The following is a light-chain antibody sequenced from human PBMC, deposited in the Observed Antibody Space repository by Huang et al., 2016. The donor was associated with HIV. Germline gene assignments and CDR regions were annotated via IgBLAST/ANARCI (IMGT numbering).Light chain of an antibody. J-gene: IGKJ1*01. CDR1: QSLLHSTGYNS. CDR2: LSS. CDR3: IQALQTPWT. Sequence: IVVTQSPLSLPVTPGEPASISCRSSQSLLHSTGYNSLHWYLQKPGQSPQLLLYLSSNRAAGVPDRFSGSGSGADFTLRISRVEAKDVGVYYCIQALQTPWTFGQGTKVEI. V-gene: IGKV2-28*01.